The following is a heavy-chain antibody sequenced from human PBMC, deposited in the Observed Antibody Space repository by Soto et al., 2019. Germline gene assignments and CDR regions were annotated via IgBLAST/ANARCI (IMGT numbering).Heavy chain of an antibody. V-gene: IGHV4-34*01. CDR2: INHSGST. D-gene: IGHD3-3*01. CDR3: ARGHYDLWSGYNWFDP. J-gene: IGHJ5*02. CDR1: GGSFSGYY. Sequence: SETLSLTCAVYGGSFSGYYWSWIRQPPGKGLERIGEINHSGSTNYNPSLKSRVTISVDTSKNQFSLKLSSVTAADAAVYYCARGHYDLWSGYNWFDPWGQGTLVTVSS.